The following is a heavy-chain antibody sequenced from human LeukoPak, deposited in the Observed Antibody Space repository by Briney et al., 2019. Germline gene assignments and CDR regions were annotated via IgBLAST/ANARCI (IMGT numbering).Heavy chain of an antibody. CDR2: IKQDGSEK. J-gene: IGHJ4*02. Sequence: PGGSLRLSCAASGFTLSSYWMSWVRQAPGKGLEWVANIKQDGSEKYYVDSVKGRFTISRDNAKNSLYLQMNSLRAEDTAVYYCAREERAQDYDFWSGYYTARGYYFDYWGQGTLVTVSS. CDR3: AREERAQDYDFWSGYYTARGYYFDY. D-gene: IGHD3-3*01. CDR1: GFTLSSYW. V-gene: IGHV3-7*01.